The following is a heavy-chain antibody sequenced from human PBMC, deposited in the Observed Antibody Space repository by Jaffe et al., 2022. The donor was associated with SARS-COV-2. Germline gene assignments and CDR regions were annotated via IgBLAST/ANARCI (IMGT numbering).Heavy chain of an antibody. V-gene: IGHV4-30-4*01. J-gene: IGHJ4*02. CDR3: ARGNVLRYFDWSPTKYYFDY. D-gene: IGHD3-9*01. CDR1: GGSISSGDYY. Sequence: QVQLQESGPGLVKPSQTLSLTCTVSGGSISSGDYYWSWIRQPPGKGLEWIGYIYYSGSTYYNPSLKSRVTISVDTSKNQFSLKLSSVTAADTAVYYCARGNVLRYFDWSPTKYYFDYWGQGTLVTVSS. CDR2: IYYSGST.